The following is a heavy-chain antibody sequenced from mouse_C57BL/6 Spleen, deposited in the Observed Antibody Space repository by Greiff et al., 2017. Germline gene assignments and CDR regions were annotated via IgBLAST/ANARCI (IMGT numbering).Heavy chain of an antibody. J-gene: IGHJ2*01. CDR1: GYTFTGYW. Sequence: QVQLQQPGAELVKPGASVKMSCKASGYTFTGYWITWVKQRPGQGLEWIGDIYPGSGSTNYDEKFKSKATLTVDTSSSTAYMQLSSLTSEDSAVYYCARRDGYYLDYWGQGTTLTVSS. D-gene: IGHD2-3*01. CDR3: ARRDGYYLDY. CDR2: IYPGSGST. V-gene: IGHV1-55*01.